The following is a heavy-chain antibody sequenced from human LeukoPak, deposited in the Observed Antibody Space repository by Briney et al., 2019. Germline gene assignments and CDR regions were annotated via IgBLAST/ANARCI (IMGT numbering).Heavy chain of an antibody. CDR2: ISGSGGST. V-gene: IGHV3-23*01. D-gene: IGHD1-26*01. CDR3: AKAPLSYSGYFDY. Sequence: PGGSPRLSCAASGFTFSSYSMNWVRQAPGKGLEWVSAISGSGGSTYYADSVKGRFTISRDNSKNTLYLQMNSLRAEDTAVYYCAKAPLSYSGYFDYWGQGTLVTVSS. CDR1: GFTFSSYS. J-gene: IGHJ4*02.